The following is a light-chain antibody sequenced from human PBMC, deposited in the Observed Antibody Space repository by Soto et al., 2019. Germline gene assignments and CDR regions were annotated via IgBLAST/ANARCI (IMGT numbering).Light chain of an antibody. CDR2: DAS. CDR1: QSVSTY. V-gene: IGKV3-11*01. CDR3: QQRSHWPPLT. J-gene: IGKJ4*01. Sequence: ERVLTQSPATLSMSPGERATLSCRASQSVSTYLAWYQQKPGQAPRLLIFDASNRASGIPSRFSGSGSGTNFTLTISRLEPEDVAVYFCQQRSHWPPLTFGGGTKVEIK.